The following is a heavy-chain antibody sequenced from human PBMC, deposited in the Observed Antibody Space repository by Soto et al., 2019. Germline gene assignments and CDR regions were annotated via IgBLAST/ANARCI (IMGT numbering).Heavy chain of an antibody. CDR1: GYTSTSYD. CDR2: MNPNSGNT. CDR3: ARGLAQYCSGGSCYSDVWLNWFDP. V-gene: IGHV1-8*01. D-gene: IGHD2-15*01. J-gene: IGHJ5*02. Sequence: WASVKVSCKASGYTSTSYDINWVRQATGQGLEWMGWMNPNSGNTGYAQKFQGRVTMTRNTSISTAYMELSSLRSEDTAVYYCARGLAQYCSGGSCYSDVWLNWFDPWGQGTWSPSPQ.